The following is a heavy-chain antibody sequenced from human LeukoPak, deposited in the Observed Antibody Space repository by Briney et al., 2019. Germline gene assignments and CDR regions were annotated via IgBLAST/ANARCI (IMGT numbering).Heavy chain of an antibody. CDR1: GYSFTSYW. V-gene: IGHV5-51*01. CDR2: IYPGDSDT. D-gene: IGHD3-3*01. Sequence: GESLKISCKGSGYSFTSYWIGWVRQMPGKGLEWMGIIYPGDSDTRYSPSFQGQVTISADKSISTAYPQWSSLKASDTAMYYCARSVLRFLEWPGVDAFDIWGQGTMVTVSS. CDR3: ARSVLRFLEWPGVDAFDI. J-gene: IGHJ3*02.